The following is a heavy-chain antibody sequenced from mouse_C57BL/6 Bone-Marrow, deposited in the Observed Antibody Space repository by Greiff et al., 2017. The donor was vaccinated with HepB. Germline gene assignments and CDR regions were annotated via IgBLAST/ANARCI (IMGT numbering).Heavy chain of an antibody. V-gene: IGHV14-4*01. CDR3: THSSMDY. Sequence: VQLQQSGAELVRPGASVKLSCTASGFNIKDDYMHWVKQRPEQGLEWIGWIDPENGDTEYASKFQGKATITADTSSNTAYLQLSSLTSEDTAVYYCTHSSMDYWGQGTSVTGSS. D-gene: IGHD3-1*01. CDR1: GFNIKDDY. CDR2: IDPENGDT. J-gene: IGHJ4*01.